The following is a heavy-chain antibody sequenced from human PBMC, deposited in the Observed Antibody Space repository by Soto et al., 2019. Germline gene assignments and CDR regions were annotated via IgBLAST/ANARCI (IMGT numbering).Heavy chain of an antibody. CDR2: ISYDGSNK. D-gene: IGHD6-13*01. CDR1: GFTFSSYG. V-gene: IGHV3-30*18. J-gene: IGHJ4*02. Sequence: QVQLVESGGGVVQPGRSLRLSCAASGFTFSSYGMHWVRQAPGKGLEWVAVISYDGSNKYYADSVKGRFTISRDNSKNTLYLQMNSLSAEDTAVYYCAKDLGTIAGGAPGYWGQGTLVTVSS. CDR3: AKDLGTIAGGAPGY.